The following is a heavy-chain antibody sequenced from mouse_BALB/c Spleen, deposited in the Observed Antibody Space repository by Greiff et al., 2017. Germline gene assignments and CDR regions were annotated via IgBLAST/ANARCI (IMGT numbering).Heavy chain of an antibody. V-gene: IGHV1-69*02. CDR1: GYTFTSYW. J-gene: IGHJ3*01. CDR2: IYPSDSYT. CDR3: TRGPPGFAY. Sequence: QVQLQQPGAELVRPGASVKLSCKASGYTFTSYWINWVKQRPGQGLEWIGNIYPSDSYTNYNQKFKDKATLTVDKSSSTAYMQLSSPTSEDSAVYYCTRGPPGFAYWGQGTLVTVSA.